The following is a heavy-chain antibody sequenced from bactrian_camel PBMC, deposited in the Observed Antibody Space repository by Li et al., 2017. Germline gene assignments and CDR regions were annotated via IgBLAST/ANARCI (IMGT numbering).Heavy chain of an antibody. Sequence: HVKLVESGGGSVQAGGSLRLSCRFSANSQCMGWFRQAPGKDREGVAVIDNDGATRYEKPVQGRFTLTNDNAENTLYLLIDRLKPEDTGMYYCAADRSHAYCHGTYCCDMSYWGQGTQVTVS. CDR1: ANSQC. V-gene: IGHV3S53*01. J-gene: IGHJ4*01. D-gene: IGHD1*01. CDR2: IDNDGAT. CDR3: AADRSHAYCHGTYCCDMSY.